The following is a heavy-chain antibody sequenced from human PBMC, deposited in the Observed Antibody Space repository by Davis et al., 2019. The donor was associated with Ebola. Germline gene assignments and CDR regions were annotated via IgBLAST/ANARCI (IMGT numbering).Heavy chain of an antibody. J-gene: IGHJ6*02. D-gene: IGHD6-6*01. CDR3: ARDFMIAARPDLFYYYYGMDV. Sequence: SETLSLTCAVYGGSFSGYYWSWIRQPPGKGLEWIGEINHSGSTNYNPSLKSRVTISVDTSKNQFSLKLSSVTAADTAVYYCARDFMIAARPDLFYYYYGMDVWGQGTTVTVSS. CDR2: INHSGST. V-gene: IGHV4-34*01. CDR1: GGSFSGYY.